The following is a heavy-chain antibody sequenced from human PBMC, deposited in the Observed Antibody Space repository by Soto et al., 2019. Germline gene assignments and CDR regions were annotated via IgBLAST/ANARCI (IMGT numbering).Heavy chain of an antibody. D-gene: IGHD5-12*01. Sequence: ASVKVSCKASGYTFTGYYMHWVRQAPGQGLEWMGWINPNSGGTNYAQKLQGRVTMTRDTSISTAYMELSRLRSDDTAVYYCARDLGMATIPTFDYWGQGTLVTVSS. CDR1: GYTFTGYY. CDR3: ARDLGMATIPTFDY. CDR2: INPNSGGT. J-gene: IGHJ4*02. V-gene: IGHV1-2*02.